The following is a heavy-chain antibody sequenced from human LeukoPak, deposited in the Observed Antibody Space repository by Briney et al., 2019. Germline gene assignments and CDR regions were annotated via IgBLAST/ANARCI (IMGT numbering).Heavy chain of an antibody. CDR3: ARTEGTVAYDS. J-gene: IGHJ5*01. CDR2: INSDGSGT. D-gene: IGHD4-23*01. V-gene: IGHV3-74*01. Sequence: GGSLRLSCAASGFTFSSYWMHWVRQAPGKGLVWVSRINSDGSGTIYADSVRGRFTISRDNAKNTLYLQVNSLRAEDTAVYYCARTEGTVAYDSWGQGTLVAVSS. CDR1: GFTFSSYW.